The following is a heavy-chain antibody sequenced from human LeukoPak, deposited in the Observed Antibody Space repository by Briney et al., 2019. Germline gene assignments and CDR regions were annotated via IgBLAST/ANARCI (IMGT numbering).Heavy chain of an antibody. CDR1: GFTFSSYA. CDR3: ARWPLWFGERSFDY. V-gene: IGHV3-30-3*01. D-gene: IGHD3-10*01. CDR2: ISYDGSNK. J-gene: IGHJ4*02. Sequence: PGGSLRLSCAASGFTFSSYAMHWVRQAPGKGLEWVAVISYDGSNKYYADSVKGRFTISRDNSKNTLYLQMNSLGAEDTAVYYCARWPLWFGERSFDYWGQGTLVTVSS.